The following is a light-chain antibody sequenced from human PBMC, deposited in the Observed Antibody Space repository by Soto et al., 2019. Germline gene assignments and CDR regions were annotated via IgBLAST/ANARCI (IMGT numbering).Light chain of an antibody. CDR3: QQSDSYPYT. J-gene: IGKJ2*01. Sequence: DLQMTQSPSSLSVSVGDRITITCRANQSIPNYLNWYQQKPGKAPKLLVYAASSLQSGVPSRFSGNGSGTDFTLTISSLQPEDFATYYCQQSDSYPYTFGQGTKLEIK. V-gene: IGKV1-39*01. CDR1: QSIPNY. CDR2: AAS.